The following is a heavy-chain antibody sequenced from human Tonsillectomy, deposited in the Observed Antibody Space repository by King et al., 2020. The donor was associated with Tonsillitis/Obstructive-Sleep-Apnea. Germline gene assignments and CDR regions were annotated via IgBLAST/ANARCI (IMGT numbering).Heavy chain of an antibody. CDR2: IYPGDSDT. V-gene: IGHV5-51*01. CDR1: EYSFSNYW. Sequence: QLVQSGAEVKKPGESLKISCKGSEYSFSNYWIGWVRQMPGKGLEWIGIIYPGDSDTRYSPSFQGQVTISADKSISTAYLQWGSLKASDTAMYYWSRGSLRYTSNWYGIDYWGQGTLVTVSS. D-gene: IGHD6-13*01. J-gene: IGHJ4*02. CDR3: SRGSLRYTSNWYGIDY.